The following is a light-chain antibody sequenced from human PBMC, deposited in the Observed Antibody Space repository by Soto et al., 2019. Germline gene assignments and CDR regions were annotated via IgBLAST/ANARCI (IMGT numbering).Light chain of an antibody. CDR2: GAS. Sequence: EIVMTQSPATLSVSPGERATLSCRASQSVSNKLAWYQQKPGQAPRLLMYGASTRATGIPTRFSASGSGTEFTLTISSLQSEDFAVYYCQQYTHWPRTFGQGTKVEIK. V-gene: IGKV3-15*01. J-gene: IGKJ1*01. CDR1: QSVSNK. CDR3: QQYTHWPRT.